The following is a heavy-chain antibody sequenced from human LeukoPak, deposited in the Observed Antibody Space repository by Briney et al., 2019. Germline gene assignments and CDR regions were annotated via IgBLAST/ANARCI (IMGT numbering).Heavy chain of an antibody. Sequence: GGSLRLSCAASRFTFGRHAMSWVRQAPGKGLEWVSAISASGGHTYYTDAVKGRFTISRDNYKNMLYLQLNSLTAEDTAVYFCAKNGNSYYGSGGYSDFDYWGQGTLVTVSS. V-gene: IGHV3-23*01. CDR3: AKNGNSYYGSGGYSDFDY. J-gene: IGHJ4*02. D-gene: IGHD3-10*01. CDR1: RFTFGRHA. CDR2: ISASGGHT.